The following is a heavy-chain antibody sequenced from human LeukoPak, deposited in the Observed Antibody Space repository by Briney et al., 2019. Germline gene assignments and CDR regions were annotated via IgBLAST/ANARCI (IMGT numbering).Heavy chain of an antibody. J-gene: IGHJ4*02. Sequence: ASVKVSRKASGYTFTGYYMHWVRQAPGQGLEWMGWINPNSDYTFYALKFQGRVTLTRATSISTVYMELTTLTSDDTALYYCAVAPGNYWGQGTLVSVSA. V-gene: IGHV1-2*02. CDR3: AVAPGNY. CDR1: GYTFTGYY. D-gene: IGHD3-10*01. CDR2: INPNSDYT.